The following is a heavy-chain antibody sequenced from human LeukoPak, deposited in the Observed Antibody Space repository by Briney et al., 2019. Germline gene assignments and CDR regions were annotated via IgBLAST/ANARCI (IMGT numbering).Heavy chain of an antibody. D-gene: IGHD3-10*01. CDR3: ARHPAYGPFDY. Sequence: SETLSLTCTVSGGSISSYYWSWIRQPPGRGLEWIGYIYYSGSTNYNPSLKSRVTISADTSKNQFSLKMSSVTAADTAVYYCARHPAYGPFDYWGHGTLVTVSS. V-gene: IGHV4-59*08. CDR1: GGSISSYY. CDR2: IYYSGST. J-gene: IGHJ4*01.